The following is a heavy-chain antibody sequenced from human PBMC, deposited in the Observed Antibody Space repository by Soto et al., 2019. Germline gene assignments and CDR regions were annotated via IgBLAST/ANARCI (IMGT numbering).Heavy chain of an antibody. CDR2: IIPIFGTA. Sequence: QVQLVQSGAEVQKPGSSVKVSCKASGGTFSSYAISWVRQAPGQGLEWMGGIIPIFGTANYAQKFQGRVTITAEESSSTAYMELSSLRSEDTAVYYCARDAYDCTNGVCFWFDPWGQGTLVTVSS. CDR1: GGTFSSYA. D-gene: IGHD2-8*01. CDR3: ARDAYDCTNGVCFWFDP. J-gene: IGHJ5*02. V-gene: IGHV1-69*01.